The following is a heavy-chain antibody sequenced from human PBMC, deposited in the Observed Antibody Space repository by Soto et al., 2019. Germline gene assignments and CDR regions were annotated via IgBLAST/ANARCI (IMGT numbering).Heavy chain of an antibody. CDR1: GGSISSYY. Sequence: SETLSLTCTVSGGSISSYYWSWIRQPPGKGLEWIGYIYYSGSTNYNPSLKSRVTISVDTSKNQFSLKLSSVTAADTAVYYCAREERGYGPYYYYGMDVWGQGTTVTVSS. CDR2: IYYSGST. V-gene: IGHV4-59*01. CDR3: AREERGYGPYYYYGMDV. J-gene: IGHJ6*02. D-gene: IGHD5-18*01.